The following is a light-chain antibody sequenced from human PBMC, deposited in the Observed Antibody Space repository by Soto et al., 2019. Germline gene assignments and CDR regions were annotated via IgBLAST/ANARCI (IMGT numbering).Light chain of an antibody. J-gene: IGKJ1*01. CDR1: QSVSSN. Sequence: EIVMTQSPSTLAVSPGERATLSCGASQSVSSNLAWYQQKPGQAPRLLIYGASTRATGIPARFSGSGSGTEFTLTISSLQSEDFEVYYCQQYNNWPQTFGQGTKVDIK. V-gene: IGKV3-15*01. CDR2: GAS. CDR3: QQYNNWPQT.